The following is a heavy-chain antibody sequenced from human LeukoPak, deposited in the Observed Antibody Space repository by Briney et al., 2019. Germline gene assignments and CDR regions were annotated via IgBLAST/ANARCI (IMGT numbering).Heavy chain of an antibody. CDR1: GGTFSSYA. CDR3: ASNFLTGENWFDP. D-gene: IGHD1-20*01. Sequence: ASVEVSCKASGGTFSSYAISWVRQAPGQGLEWMGGIIPIFGTANYAQKFQGRVTITTDESTSTAYMELSSLRSEDTAVYYCASNFLTGENWFDPWGQGTLVTVSS. V-gene: IGHV1-69*05. CDR2: IIPIFGTA. J-gene: IGHJ5*02.